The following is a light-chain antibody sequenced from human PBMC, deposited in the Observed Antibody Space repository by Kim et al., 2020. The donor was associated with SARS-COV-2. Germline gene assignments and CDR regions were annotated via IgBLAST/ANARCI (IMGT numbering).Light chain of an antibody. CDR2: GAS. CDR3: QQYGSSPIT. CDR1: QSVTNRY. V-gene: IGKV3-20*01. J-gene: IGKJ5*01. Sequence: EIVLTQSPGTLSLSSGERATLSCRASQSVTNRYLAWYQQKSGQAPRLLIYGASSRATGIPDRFSGSGSGTDFTLTISRLEPEDSTVYYCQQYGSSPITFGQGTRLEIK.